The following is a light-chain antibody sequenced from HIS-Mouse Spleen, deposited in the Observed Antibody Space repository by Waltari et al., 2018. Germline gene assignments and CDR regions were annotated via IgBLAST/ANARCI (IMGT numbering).Light chain of an antibody. CDR2: DNN. CDR3: GTWDSGLSAWV. V-gene: IGLV1-51*01. Sequence: QSVLTQPPSVSAAPGQKVTISCSGSSSTTGNNYVSWYQQLPGTAPKLLIYDNNKRPSGIPDRFSGSKSGTSATLGITGLQTGDEADYYCGTWDSGLSAWVFGGGTKLTVL. CDR1: SSTTGNNY. J-gene: IGLJ3*02.